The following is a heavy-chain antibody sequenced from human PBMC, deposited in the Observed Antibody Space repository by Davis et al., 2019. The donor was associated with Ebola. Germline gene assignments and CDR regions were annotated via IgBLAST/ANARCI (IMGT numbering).Heavy chain of an antibody. J-gene: IGHJ4*02. V-gene: IGHV3-23*01. CDR3: ARERRYDSGYFDY. CDR2: ISGSGGST. Sequence: GESLKISCAASGFTFSSYAMSWVRQAPGKGLEWVSAISGSGGSTYYADSVKGRFTISRDNAKNSLYLQMHSLRDEDTAVYYCARERRYDSGYFDYWGQGTLVTVSS. D-gene: IGHD3-22*01. CDR1: GFTFSSYA.